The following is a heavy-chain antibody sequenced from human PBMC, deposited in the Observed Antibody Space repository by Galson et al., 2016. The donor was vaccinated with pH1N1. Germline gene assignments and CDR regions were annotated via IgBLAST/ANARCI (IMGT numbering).Heavy chain of an antibody. V-gene: IGHV3-49*04. CDR1: GFGFSGYA. J-gene: IGHJ4*02. D-gene: IGHD3-10*01. CDR2: IRNKGYGATT. CDR3: ARVQWFRDPAGFDY. Sequence: SLRLSCATSGFGFSGYAMTWVRQAPGKGLDWVGVIRNKGYGATTEYAASVRGRFTISRDDSKSIVYLQMDSLRSEDTAIYYCARVQWFRDPAGFDYWGPGTLVTVSS.